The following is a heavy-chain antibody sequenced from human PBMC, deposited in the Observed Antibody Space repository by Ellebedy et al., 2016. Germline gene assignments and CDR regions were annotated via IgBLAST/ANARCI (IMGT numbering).Heavy chain of an antibody. CDR3: ARVPRAAASAQNPYYFDY. CDR1: GFTFSTYW. Sequence: GESLKISXAASGFTFSTYWMSWVRQAPGKGLEWVANIKQDGSEKYYVDSVKGRFTISRDNAKNSLYLQMNSLRAEDTAVYYCARVPRAAASAQNPYYFDYWGQGTLVTVSS. J-gene: IGHJ4*02. V-gene: IGHV3-7*01. D-gene: IGHD6-13*01. CDR2: IKQDGSEK.